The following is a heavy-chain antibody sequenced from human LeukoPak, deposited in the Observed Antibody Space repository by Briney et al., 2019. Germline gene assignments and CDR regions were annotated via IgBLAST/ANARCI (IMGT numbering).Heavy chain of an antibody. V-gene: IGHV4-39*07. CDR2: IYYSGST. CDR1: GGSISSSSYY. D-gene: IGHD1-26*01. CDR3: ASDIDVVGATTFDY. Sequence: SETLSLTCTASGGSISSSSYYWGWIRQPPGKGLEWIGSIYYSGSTYYNPSLKSRVTISVDTSKNQFSLKLSSVTAADTAVYYCASDIDVVGATTFDYWGQGTLVTVSS. J-gene: IGHJ4*02.